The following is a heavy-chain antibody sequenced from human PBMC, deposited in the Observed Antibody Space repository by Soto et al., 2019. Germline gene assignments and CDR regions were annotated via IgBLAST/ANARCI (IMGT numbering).Heavy chain of an antibody. J-gene: IGHJ4*02. D-gene: IGHD3-16*01. Sequence: QVQLQESGPGLVKPSQTLSLTCTVSGGSISSVNFYWSWIRQHPGKGLEWIGYIYYSGSTYYNPSLKRRVTIAVDTSKHQFSLKLHSVTAADTAVYYLAREGGDGVDYWGQGTLVTVSS. CDR1: GGSISSVNFY. CDR3: AREGGDGVDY. CDR2: IYYSGST. V-gene: IGHV4-31*03.